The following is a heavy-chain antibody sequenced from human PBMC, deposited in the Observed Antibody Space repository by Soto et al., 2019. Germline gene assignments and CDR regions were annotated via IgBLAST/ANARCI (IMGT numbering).Heavy chain of an antibody. CDR3: ARDRGYNWNYGWFDP. D-gene: IGHD1-7*01. CDR2: ISAYNGNT. Sequence: QVQLVQSGAEVKKPGASVMVSCKASGYTFTSYGITWVRQAPGQGLELMGWISAYNGNTNYAQKLQGRVTMTTDTSTSTAYMELRSLRSDDTAVYYCARDRGYNWNYGWFDPWGQGTLVTVSS. V-gene: IGHV1-18*01. J-gene: IGHJ5*02. CDR1: GYTFTSYG.